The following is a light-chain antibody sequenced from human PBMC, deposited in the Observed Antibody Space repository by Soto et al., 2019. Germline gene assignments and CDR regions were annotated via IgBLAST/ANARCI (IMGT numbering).Light chain of an antibody. J-gene: IGLJ3*02. Sequence: QSVLTQPRSVSGSPGQTVTISCTGTSSDVGGYNYVSWYQQHPGKAPKVLIYEVTKRPSGVPDRFSGSKSGNTASLTISGLQAEDEADYYCCSYAGSYDWVFGGGIKLTVL. V-gene: IGLV2-11*01. CDR3: CSYAGSYDWV. CDR2: EVT. CDR1: SSDVGGYNY.